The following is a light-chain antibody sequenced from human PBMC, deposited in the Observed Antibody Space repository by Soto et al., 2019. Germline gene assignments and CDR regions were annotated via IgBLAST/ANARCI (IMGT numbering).Light chain of an antibody. CDR3: SSYTGSNNPYV. CDR1: SSDVGRYNY. CDR2: EVS. J-gene: IGLJ1*01. Sequence: QSVLTQPPSASGSPGQSVTIAFTGTSSDVGRYNYVSWYQQHPGKAPKLMIYEVSKRPSGVPDRFSGSKSGNTASLTVSGLQVEDEAEYYCSSYTGSNNPYVFGAGTKVTVL. V-gene: IGLV2-8*01.